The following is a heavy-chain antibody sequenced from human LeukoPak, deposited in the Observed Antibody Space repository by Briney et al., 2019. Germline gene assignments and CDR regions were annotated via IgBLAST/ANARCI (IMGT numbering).Heavy chain of an antibody. CDR2: IKQDGXXK. CDR1: GFTFSYYW. Sequence: GGSLRLSCAASGFTFSYYWXXXXXXXXXXXLEWXASIKQDGXXKXXVXSXKGRXTXSRDNAKNSLYLQMNTLRAEDTAVYYCLRDRGYSTYDCWGQGTLVTVSS. J-gene: IGHJ4*02. D-gene: IGHD6-13*01. V-gene: IGHV3-7*01. CDR3: LRDRGYSTYDC.